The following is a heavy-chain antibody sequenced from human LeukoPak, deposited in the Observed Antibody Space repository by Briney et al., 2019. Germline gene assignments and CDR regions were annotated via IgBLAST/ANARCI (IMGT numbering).Heavy chain of an antibody. D-gene: IGHD4-17*01. Sequence: GGSLRLSCAASGFTFSDYSMNWVRQAPGKGLEWVSSISSTSTYKFYADSVKGRFTISRDNAENSMYLQMNSLRAEDTAVYYCAKRPSDYGDYVSYFDYWGQGTLVTVSS. CDR2: ISSTSTYK. J-gene: IGHJ4*02. CDR1: GFTFSDYS. CDR3: AKRPSDYGDYVSYFDY. V-gene: IGHV3-21*01.